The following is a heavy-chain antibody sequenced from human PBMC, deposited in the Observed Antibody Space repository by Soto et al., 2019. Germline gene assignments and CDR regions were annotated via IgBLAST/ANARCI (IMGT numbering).Heavy chain of an antibody. Sequence: ASVKVSCKASGYTFTSYGISWVRQAPGQGLEWMGWISAYNGNTDYAQKLQGRVTMTTDTSTSTAYMELRSLRSDDTAVYYCARDRPLLWFGELLFDIWGQGTMVTVSS. J-gene: IGHJ3*02. V-gene: IGHV1-18*04. CDR1: GYTFTSYG. CDR3: ARDRPLLWFGELLFDI. D-gene: IGHD3-10*01. CDR2: ISAYNGNT.